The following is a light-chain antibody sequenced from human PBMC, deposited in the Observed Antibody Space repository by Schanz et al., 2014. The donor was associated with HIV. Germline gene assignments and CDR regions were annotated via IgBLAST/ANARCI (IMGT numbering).Light chain of an antibody. CDR1: QGIKNY. CDR3: QHLSSYPLT. Sequence: DVQMTQSPSSLSASVGDRVTITCRASQGIKNYLAWYQQKSGRPPKLLIYAASTLQSGVPSRFSGSGSGTEFTLTISSLQPEDFATYYCQHLSSYPLTFGGGTKVEI. CDR2: AAS. V-gene: IGKV1-9*01. J-gene: IGKJ4*01.